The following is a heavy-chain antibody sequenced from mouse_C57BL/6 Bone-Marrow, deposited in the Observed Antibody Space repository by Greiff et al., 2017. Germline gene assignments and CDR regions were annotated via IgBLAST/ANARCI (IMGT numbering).Heavy chain of an antibody. J-gene: IGHJ2*01. V-gene: IGHV5-17*01. CDR1: GFTFSDYG. D-gene: IGHD2-4*01. Sequence: DVMLVESGGGLVKPGGSLKLSCAASGFTFSDYGMHWVRQAPEKGLEWVAYISSGSSTIYYADTVKGRFTISRDNAKNTLFLQMTSLRSEDTAMYYCARQDYDYDDGAYYFDYWGQGATLTVS. CDR3: ARQDYDYDDGAYYFDY. CDR2: ISSGSSTI.